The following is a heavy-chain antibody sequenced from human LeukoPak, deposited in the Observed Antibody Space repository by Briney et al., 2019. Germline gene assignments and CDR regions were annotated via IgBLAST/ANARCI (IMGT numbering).Heavy chain of an antibody. CDR1: GYTFTGYY. CDR3: ARVAYSGYADNLFDY. V-gene: IGHV1-2*04. D-gene: IGHD5-12*01. Sequence: GASVKVSCKASGYTFTGYYMHWVRQAPGQGLEWMGWINPNSGGTNYAQKFQGWFTMTRDTSISTAYMELSRLRSDDTAVYYCARVAYSGYADNLFDYWGQGTLVTVSS. CDR2: INPNSGGT. J-gene: IGHJ4*02.